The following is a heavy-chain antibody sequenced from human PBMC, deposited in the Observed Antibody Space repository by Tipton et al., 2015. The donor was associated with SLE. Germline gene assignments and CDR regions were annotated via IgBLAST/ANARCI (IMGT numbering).Heavy chain of an antibody. CDR3: ARGLGSGWYDEYFQH. V-gene: IGHV4-4*07. D-gene: IGHD6-19*01. J-gene: IGHJ1*01. CDR1: GGSISSYY. CDR2: FYTSGST. Sequence: LRLSCTVSGGSISSYYWSWVRQPAGMGLEWIGRFYTSGSTNYNPSLKSRVTMSVDTSKNQFSLKLRSVTAADTAVYYCARGLGSGWYDEYFQHWGQGTLVTVSS.